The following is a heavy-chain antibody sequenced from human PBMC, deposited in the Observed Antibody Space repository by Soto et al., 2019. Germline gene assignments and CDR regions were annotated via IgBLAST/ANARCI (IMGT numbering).Heavy chain of an antibody. D-gene: IGHD1-1*01. V-gene: IGHV1-69*01. J-gene: IGHJ5*02. CDR2: IIPIFGIA. CDR1: GGTFSSYA. Sequence: QVQLVQSGAEVKKPGSSVKVSCKESGGTFSSYAIAWVRQAPGQGLEWMGGIIPIFGIANYAQKFQGRVAITADESTNTAYMELSSLRSDDTAMYYCAKAAQTRYNWNDLGNGFDPWCQGTVVTVSS. CDR3: AKAAQTRYNWNDLGNGFDP.